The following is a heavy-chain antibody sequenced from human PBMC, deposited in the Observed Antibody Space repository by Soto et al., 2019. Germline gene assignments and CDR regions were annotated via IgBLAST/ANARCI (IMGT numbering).Heavy chain of an antibody. V-gene: IGHV4-31*03. D-gene: IGHD6-25*01. J-gene: IGHJ4*02. Sequence: QVQLQESGPGLVKPSQTLSLTCTVSGGSISSGGYYWSWIRQHPGKGLEWIGYIYYSGSTYYNPSLKSRSNISGSPSKNQFSLKLSSGTAADPAVYLWARGGQEGAATVLDYWGQGTLVTVSS. CDR2: IYYSGST. CDR3: ARGGQEGAATVLDY. CDR1: GGSISSGGYY.